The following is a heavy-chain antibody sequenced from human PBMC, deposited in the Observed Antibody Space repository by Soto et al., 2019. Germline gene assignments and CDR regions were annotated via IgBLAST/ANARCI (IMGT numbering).Heavy chain of an antibody. J-gene: IGHJ6*02. CDR1: GGSISSSSYY. D-gene: IGHD2-2*01. Sequence: PSETLSLTCTVSGGSISSSSYYWGWIRQPPGKGLEWIGSIYYSGSTYYNPSLKSRVTISVDTSKNQFSLKLSSVTAADTAVYYCASLGVPAANGPYYYYGMDVWGQGTTVTVSS. CDR3: ASLGVPAANGPYYYYGMDV. CDR2: IYYSGST. V-gene: IGHV4-39*01.